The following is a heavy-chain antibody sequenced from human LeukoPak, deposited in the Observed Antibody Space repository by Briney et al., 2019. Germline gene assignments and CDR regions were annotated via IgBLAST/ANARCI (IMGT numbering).Heavy chain of an antibody. Sequence: ASVKVSCKASGYTFTSYYMHWVRQAPGQGLEWIGIINPSGGSTNYAQKLQGRVTMTTDTSTSTAYMELRSLRSDDTAVYYCAREIIPAAKGEDDYYYYYMDVWGKGTTVTVSS. J-gene: IGHJ6*03. D-gene: IGHD2-2*01. V-gene: IGHV1-46*01. CDR1: GYTFTSYY. CDR2: INPSGGST. CDR3: AREIIPAAKGEDDYYYYYMDV.